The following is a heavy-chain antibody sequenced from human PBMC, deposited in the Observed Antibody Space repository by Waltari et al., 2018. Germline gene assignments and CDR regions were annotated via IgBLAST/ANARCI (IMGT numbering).Heavy chain of an antibody. CDR3: ARTYYYDSSGYHH. CDR2: IYYSGST. D-gene: IGHD3-22*01. Sequence: QLQLQESGPGLVKPSETLSLPCPVSGCSISSSSYYWGWIRQPPGKGLEWIGSIYYSGSTYYNPSLKSRVTISVDTSKNQFSLKLSAVTAADTAVYYCARTYYYDSSGYHHWGQGTLVTVSS. CDR1: GCSISSSSYY. J-gene: IGHJ5*02. V-gene: IGHV4-39*07.